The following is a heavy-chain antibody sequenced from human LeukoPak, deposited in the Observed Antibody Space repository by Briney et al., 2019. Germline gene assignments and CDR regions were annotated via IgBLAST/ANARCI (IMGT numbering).Heavy chain of an antibody. Sequence: SETLSPTCTVSGGSISSYYWSWIRQPPGKGLEWIGYIYYSGSTNYNPSLKSRVTISVDTSKNQFSLKLSSVTAADTAVYYCARDHIVVVPAARVYYYYYGMDVWGQGTTVTVSS. D-gene: IGHD2-2*01. CDR2: IYYSGST. CDR3: ARDHIVVVPAARVYYYYYGMDV. CDR1: GGSISSYY. J-gene: IGHJ6*02. V-gene: IGHV4-59*01.